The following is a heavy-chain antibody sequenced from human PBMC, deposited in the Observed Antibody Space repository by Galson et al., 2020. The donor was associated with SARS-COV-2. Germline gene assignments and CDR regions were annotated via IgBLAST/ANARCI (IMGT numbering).Heavy chain of an antibody. CDR3: ARDKYYDFWSGYYTGHWFDP. V-gene: IGHV1-18*01. CDR1: GYTFTSYG. CDR2: ISAYNGNT. J-gene: IGHJ5*02. Sequence: ASVQVSCKASGYTFTSYGISWVRQAPGQGLEWMGWISAYNGNTNYAQKLQGRVTMTTDTSTSTAYMALRSLRSDDTAVYYCARDKYYDFWSGYYTGHWFDPWGQGTLVTVSS. D-gene: IGHD3-3*01.